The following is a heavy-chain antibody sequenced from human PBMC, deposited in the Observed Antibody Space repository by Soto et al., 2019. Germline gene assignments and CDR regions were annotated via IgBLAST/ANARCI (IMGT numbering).Heavy chain of an antibody. CDR3: AKVTKRAAAGRYEYYKYGMDV. D-gene: IGHD6-13*01. J-gene: IGHJ6*02. CDR1: GFAFSTYA. V-gene: IGHV3-23*01. Sequence: GGSLRLSCAAAGFAFSTYAMTWVRQAPGKGLEWVSVISGSGGSSYYAASVKGRFTISRDNSKNTLFLQMNGLRAEDTAVYYCAKVTKRAAAGRYEYYKYGMDVWGQGTTVTSP. CDR2: ISGSGGSS.